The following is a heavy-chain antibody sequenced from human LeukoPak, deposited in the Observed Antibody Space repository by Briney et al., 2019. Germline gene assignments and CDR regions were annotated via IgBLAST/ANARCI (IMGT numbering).Heavy chain of an antibody. CDR1: XXXXXSYG. Sequence: GGSLXLXXXXXXXXXXSYGMHWVRXAPGKGLEWVAFIRYDGSNKYYADSVKGRFTISRDNSKNTLYLQMNSLRAEDTAVYYCAKTIAVAGRVFDYWGQGTLVTVSS. D-gene: IGHD6-19*01. J-gene: IGHJ4*02. CDR3: AKTIAVAGRVFDY. V-gene: IGHV3-30*02. CDR2: IRYDGSNK.